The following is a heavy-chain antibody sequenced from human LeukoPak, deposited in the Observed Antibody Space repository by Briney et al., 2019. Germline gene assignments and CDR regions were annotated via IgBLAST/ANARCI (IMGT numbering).Heavy chain of an antibody. Sequence: SETLSLTCAVNGGSFSGYYWSWIRQPPGKGLEWIGEINHSGSTNYNPSLKSRVTISVDTSKNQFSLKLSSVTAADTAVYYCARGDIVVVPDALYYYYYGMDVWAKGTRVSVS. J-gene: IGHJ6*04. CDR2: INHSGST. V-gene: IGHV4-34*01. CDR3: ARGDIVVVPDALYYYYYGMDV. CDR1: GGSFSGYY. D-gene: IGHD2-2*01.